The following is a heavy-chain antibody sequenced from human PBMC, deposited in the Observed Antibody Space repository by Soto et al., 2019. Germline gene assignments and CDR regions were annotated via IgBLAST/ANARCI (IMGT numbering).Heavy chain of an antibody. CDR1: GGTFSSYA. Sequence: SVKVSCKASGGTFSSYAISWVRQAPGQGLEWMGGIIPIFGTANYAQKFQGRVTITADKSTSTAYMELSSLRSEDTAVYYCAGKVGATWYFDYWGQGTLVTVSS. D-gene: IGHD1-26*01. J-gene: IGHJ4*02. CDR3: AGKVGATWYFDY. CDR2: IIPIFGTA. V-gene: IGHV1-69*06.